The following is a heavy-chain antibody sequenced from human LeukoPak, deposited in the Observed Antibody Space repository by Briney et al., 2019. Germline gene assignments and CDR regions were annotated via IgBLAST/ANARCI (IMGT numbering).Heavy chain of an antibody. V-gene: IGHV3-30*02. CDR3: AKDEGYYDILTGCDY. D-gene: IGHD3-9*01. J-gene: IGHJ4*02. Sequence: GGSLRLSCVVSGFTFSSYGMHWVRQAPGKGLEWVAVIWDDGGTKYYSDSVKGRFTISRDNSKSTLYLQMNSLRAEDTAVYYCAKDEGYYDILTGCDYWGQGTLVTVSS. CDR2: IWDDGGTK. CDR1: GFTFSSYG.